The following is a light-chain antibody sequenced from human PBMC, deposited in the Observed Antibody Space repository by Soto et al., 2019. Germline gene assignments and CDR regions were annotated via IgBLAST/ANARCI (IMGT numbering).Light chain of an antibody. CDR3: QQYGSSPMFT. Sequence: VLTQSPATLSLSPGERATLSCRASQSVSSSYLAWYQQKPGQAPRLLIFGASSRATGVPDRFSGSGSGTDFTLTISRLEPEDFAVYYCQQYGSSPMFTFGQGTKLEI. V-gene: IGKV3-20*01. CDR1: QSVSSSY. J-gene: IGKJ2*01. CDR2: GAS.